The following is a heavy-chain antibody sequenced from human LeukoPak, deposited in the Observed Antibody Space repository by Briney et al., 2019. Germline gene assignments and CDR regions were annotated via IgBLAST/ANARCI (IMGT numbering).Heavy chain of an antibody. D-gene: IGHD6-13*01. CDR1: GGSISSYY. V-gene: IGHV4-59*08. J-gene: IGHJ4*02. CDR2: IYYSGST. Sequence: PSETLSLTCTVSGGSISSYYWSWIRQPPGKGLEWIGYIYYSGSTNYNPSLKSRVTISVDTSKNQFSLKLSSVTAADTAVYYCATHSTGYSSSWSNFPFDYWGQGTLVTVSS. CDR3: ATHSTGYSSSWSNFPFDY.